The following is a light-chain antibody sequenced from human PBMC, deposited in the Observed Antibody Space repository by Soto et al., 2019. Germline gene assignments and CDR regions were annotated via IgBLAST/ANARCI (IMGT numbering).Light chain of an antibody. CDR2: DNN. J-gene: IGLJ2*01. CDR3: GTWDSSLSAHVV. V-gene: IGLV1-51*01. CDR1: SSNIGNNY. Sequence: QSVLTQPPSVSAAPGQKVTISCSGSSSNIGNNYVSWYQQLPGTAPKLLIYDNNKRPSGIPDRFSGSKSGTSATLGITGLQTRDEADYYCGTWDSSLSAHVVFGGGPQLTVL.